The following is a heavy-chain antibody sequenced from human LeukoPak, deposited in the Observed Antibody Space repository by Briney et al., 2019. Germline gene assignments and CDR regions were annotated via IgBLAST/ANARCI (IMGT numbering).Heavy chain of an antibody. D-gene: IGHD6-19*01. CDR3: ARSAYSSGSPFDY. V-gene: IGHV3-33*01. CDR2: IWYDGSNK. Sequence: GGSLRLSCAASGFTFSSYGMHLVRHAPGKGLEWVAVIWYDGSNKYYADSVKGRFTISRDNSKNTLYLQMNSLRAEDTAVYYCARSAYSSGSPFDYWGQGTLVTVSS. J-gene: IGHJ4*02. CDR1: GFTFSSYG.